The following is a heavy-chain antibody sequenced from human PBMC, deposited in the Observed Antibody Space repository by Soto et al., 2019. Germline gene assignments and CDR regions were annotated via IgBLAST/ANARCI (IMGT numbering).Heavy chain of an antibody. Sequence: GGSLRLSCAASGFTFSSYEMNWVRQAPGKGLEWVSYISSSGSTIYYADSVKGRFTISRDNAKNSLYLQMNSLRAEDTAVYYCARDHKGGYYYYGMDVWGPGTTVTVPS. J-gene: IGHJ6*02. CDR2: ISSSGSTI. CDR1: GFTFSSYE. V-gene: IGHV3-48*03. CDR3: ARDHKGGYYYYGMDV.